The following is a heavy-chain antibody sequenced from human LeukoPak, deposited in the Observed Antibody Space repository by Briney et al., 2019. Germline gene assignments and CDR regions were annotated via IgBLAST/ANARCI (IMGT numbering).Heavy chain of an antibody. CDR3: ASDLQFGYSYGYPDY. D-gene: IGHD5-18*01. CDR1: GFTFSSYE. V-gene: IGHV3-48*03. J-gene: IGHJ4*02. Sequence: GGSLRLSCAASGFTFSSYEMNWVRQAPGKGLEGVSYISSSGSTIYYADSVKGRFTISRDNAKNSLYLQMNSLRAEDTAVYYCASDLQFGYSYGYPDYWGQGTLVTVSS. CDR2: ISSSGSTI.